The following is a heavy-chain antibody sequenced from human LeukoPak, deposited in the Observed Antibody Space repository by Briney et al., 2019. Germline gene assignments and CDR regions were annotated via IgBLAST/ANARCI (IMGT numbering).Heavy chain of an antibody. CDR2: ISYDGSNK. J-gene: IGHJ4*02. CDR1: GFTFSSYG. V-gene: IGHV3-30*03. Sequence: GGSLRLSCEASGFTFSSYGMHWVRQAPGKGLEWVAVISYDGSNKYYADSVKGRFTISRDNAKNSLYLQMNSLRAEDTAVYYCARLYLEGAYYFDYWGQGTLVTVSS. CDR3: ARLYLEGAYYFDY. D-gene: IGHD3-16*01.